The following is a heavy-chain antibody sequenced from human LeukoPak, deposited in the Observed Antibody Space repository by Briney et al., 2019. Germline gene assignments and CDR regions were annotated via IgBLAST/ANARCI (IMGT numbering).Heavy chain of an antibody. D-gene: IGHD2-2*03. CDR3: ARDSSGYCSSTSCYGVNIGFDY. Sequence: SETLSLTCTVSGGSISSGGYYWSWVRQHPGKGLEWTGYIYYSGSTYYNPSLKSRVTISVDTSKNQFSLKLSSVTAADTAVYYCARDSSGYCSSTSCYGVNIGFDYWGQGTLVTVSS. CDR1: GGSISSGGYY. CDR2: IYYSGST. J-gene: IGHJ4*02. V-gene: IGHV4-31*03.